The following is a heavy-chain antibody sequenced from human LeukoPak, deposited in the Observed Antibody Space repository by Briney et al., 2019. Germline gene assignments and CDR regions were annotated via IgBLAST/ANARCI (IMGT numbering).Heavy chain of an antibody. CDR2: ISAYNGNT. V-gene: IGHV1-18*04. J-gene: IGHJ4*02. Sequence: ASVKVSCKASGYTFTSYYMHWVRQAPGQGLEWMGWISAYNGNTNYAQKLQGRVTMTTDTSTSTAYMELRSLRSDDTAVYYCARVADYYDSSGYYFDYWGQGTLVTVSS. D-gene: IGHD3-22*01. CDR3: ARVADYYDSSGYYFDY. CDR1: GYTFTSYY.